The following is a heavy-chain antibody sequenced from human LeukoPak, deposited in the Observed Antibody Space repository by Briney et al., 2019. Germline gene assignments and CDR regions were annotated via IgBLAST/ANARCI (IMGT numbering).Heavy chain of an antibody. J-gene: IGHJ6*02. CDR3: ARHTTNSGSYSSYYYYYGMDV. V-gene: IGHV5-51*01. CDR1: GYSFTSYW. Sequence: GESLKISCKGSGYSFTSYWIGWVRQMPGKGLEWMRIIYPGDSDTRYSPSFQGQVTISADKSISTAYLQWSSLKASDTAMYYCARHTTNSGSYSSYYYYYGMDVWGQGTTVTVSS. D-gene: IGHD1-26*01. CDR2: IYPGDSDT.